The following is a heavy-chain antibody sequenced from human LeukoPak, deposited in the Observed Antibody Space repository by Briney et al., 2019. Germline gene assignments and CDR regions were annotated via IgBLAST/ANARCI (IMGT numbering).Heavy chain of an antibody. CDR3: AGDYGDAFDI. CDR2: IYYSGST. V-gene: IGHV4-59*01. CDR1: GGSISSYY. D-gene: IGHD3-16*01. J-gene: IGHJ3*02. Sequence: SETLSLTCTVSGGSISSYYWSWIRQPPGKGLEWIGYIYYSGSTNYNPSLKSRVTISVDTSKNQFSLKLSSVTAADTAVYYCAGDYGDAFDIWGQGTMVTVSS.